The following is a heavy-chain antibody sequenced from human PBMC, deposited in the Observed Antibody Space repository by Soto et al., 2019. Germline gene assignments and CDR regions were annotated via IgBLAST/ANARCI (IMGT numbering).Heavy chain of an antibody. CDR2: ISGGGSTA. J-gene: IGHJ4*02. CDR3: AKDSNKYSSSLRGRYFDY. D-gene: IGHD3-22*01. Sequence: EVQLLESGGGLVQRGGSQRLSCAASGFTFTSYVMSWVRQAPGKGLEWVAGISGGGSTAFYADSVKGRFTISRDNAKNTVVLQMDSLRAEDTAIHYCAKDSNKYSSSLRGRYFDYWGQGTLVTVSS. V-gene: IGHV3-23*01. CDR1: GFTFTSYV.